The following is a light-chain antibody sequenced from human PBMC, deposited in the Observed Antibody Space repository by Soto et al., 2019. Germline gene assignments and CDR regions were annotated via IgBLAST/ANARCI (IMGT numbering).Light chain of an antibody. CDR3: QQYHDTLRT. J-gene: IGKJ1*01. V-gene: IGKV4-1*01. CDR2: WAS. Sequence: DIVMTQSPDSLAVSLGERATINCKSSQSVLYNSNNKNYLAWYQQKPGQPPKLLIYWASTRESGVPDLFSGSGSGTDSTLTINSLQAEDVAVYYCQQYHDTLRTFGQGTKVEI. CDR1: QSVLYNSNNKNY.